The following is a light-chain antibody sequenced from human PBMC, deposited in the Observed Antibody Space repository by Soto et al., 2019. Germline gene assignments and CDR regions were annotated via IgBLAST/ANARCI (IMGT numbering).Light chain of an antibody. J-gene: IGLJ3*02. CDR3: SSYTSSSTQRV. V-gene: IGLV2-14*01. Sequence: QSALTQPASVSGSPGQLITISCTGTSSDVGGYNSVSWYQQHPGKAPKLMIYDVSNRPSGVSNRFSGSKSGNTASLTISGLQAEDEADYYCSSYTSSSTQRVFGGGTKLTVL. CDR1: SSDVGGYNS. CDR2: DVS.